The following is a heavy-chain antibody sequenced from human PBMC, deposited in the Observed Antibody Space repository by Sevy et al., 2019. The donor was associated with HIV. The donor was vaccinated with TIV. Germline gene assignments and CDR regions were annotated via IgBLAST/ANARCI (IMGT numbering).Heavy chain of an antibody. D-gene: IGHD3-10*01. CDR3: ARDHDDRGDYFDY. J-gene: IGHJ4*02. Sequence: GGSLRLSCAASGFTFTRYWMSWVRQAPGKGLEWVANIKEDASEKHYVDSVKGRFTISRDDAKNSLYLQMNSLRAEDTAVYYCARDHDDRGDYFDYWGQGTLVTVSS. V-gene: IGHV3-7*01. CDR2: IKEDASEK. CDR1: GFTFTRYW.